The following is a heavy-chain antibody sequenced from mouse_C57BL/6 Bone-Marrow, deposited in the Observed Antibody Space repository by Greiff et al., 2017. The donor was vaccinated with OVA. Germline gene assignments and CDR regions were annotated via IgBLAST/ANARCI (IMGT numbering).Heavy chain of an antibody. Sequence: QVQLQQSGAELARPGASVKLSCTASGYTFPSYGISWVKQRTGQGLEWIGEIYPRSGNTYYNEKFKGYATLTADKSCSTACMELRSLTSEDSAVYLCARWGYYRAMNYWGQGTSVTVSS. V-gene: IGHV1-81*01. J-gene: IGHJ4*01. CDR1: GYTFPSYG. CDR2: IYPRSGNT. D-gene: IGHD2-3*01. CDR3: ARWGYYRAMNY.